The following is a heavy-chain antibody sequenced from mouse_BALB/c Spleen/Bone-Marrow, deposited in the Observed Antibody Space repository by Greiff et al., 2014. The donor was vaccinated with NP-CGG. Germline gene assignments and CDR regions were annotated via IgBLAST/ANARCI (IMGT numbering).Heavy chain of an antibody. D-gene: IGHD4-1*01. CDR2: IYPGNGDT. CDR1: GYIFINYN. J-gene: IGHJ2*01. V-gene: IGHV1-12*01. CDR3: VRSNWDGGSYFDY. Sequence: QVQLQQSGAELMKPGASVKMSCKASGYIFINYNMHWVKQTPGQGLEWIGTIYPGNGDTSYNQKFKGKASLTADKSSSTAYMQLSSLTSEDSAVYYCVRSNWDGGSYFDYWGQGTTLTDSS.